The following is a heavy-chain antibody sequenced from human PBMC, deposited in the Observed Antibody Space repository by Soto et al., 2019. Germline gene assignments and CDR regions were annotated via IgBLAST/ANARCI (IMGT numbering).Heavy chain of an antibody. CDR2: IYYSGST. CDR3: ARVEEFGELFGWFDP. CDR1: GGSISSYY. J-gene: IGHJ5*02. D-gene: IGHD3-10*01. Sequence: SETLSLTCTVSGGSISSYYWSWIRQPPGKGLEWIGYIYYSGSTNYNPSLKSRVTISVDTSKNQFSLKLSSVTAADTAVYYCARVEEFGELFGWFDPWGQATLVTVSS. V-gene: IGHV4-59*01.